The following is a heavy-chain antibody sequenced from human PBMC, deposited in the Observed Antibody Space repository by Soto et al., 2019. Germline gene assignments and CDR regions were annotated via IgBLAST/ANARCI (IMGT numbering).Heavy chain of an antibody. CDR1: GGPLYTSNW. J-gene: IGHJ5*02. D-gene: IGHD2-2*01. CDR3: ARGGQLHWWFDP. V-gene: IGHV4-4*02. CDR2: IFHDETA. Sequence: QVQLHESGPGLVKPSATLSLTCDVSGGPLYTSNWWTWVRQPPGRGLEWIGQIFHDETASFNASFKGRVTISMDTSRNEFSLQMTSVSAADTAVYYCARGGQLHWWFDPWGQGTLVTVSS.